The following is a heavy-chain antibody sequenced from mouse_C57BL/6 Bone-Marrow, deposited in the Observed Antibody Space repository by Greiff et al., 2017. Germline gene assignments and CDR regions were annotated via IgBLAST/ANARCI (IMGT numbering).Heavy chain of an antibody. CDR2: ISDGGSYT. V-gene: IGHV5-4*03. CDR1: GFTFSSYA. Sequence: EVKLMESGGGLVKPGGSLKLSCAASGFTFSSYAMSWVRQTPEKRLEWVATISDGGSYTYYPDNVKGRFTISRDNAKNNLYLQMSHLKSEDTAMYDCARGRDYWGQGTTLTVSS. CDR3: ARGRDY. J-gene: IGHJ2*01.